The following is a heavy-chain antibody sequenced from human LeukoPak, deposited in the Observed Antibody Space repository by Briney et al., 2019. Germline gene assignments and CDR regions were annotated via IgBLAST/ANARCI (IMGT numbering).Heavy chain of an antibody. CDR1: GGSISSYY. CDR2: IYTSGST. Sequence: RSSETLSLTCTVSGGSISSYYWSWIRQPAGKGLEWIGRIYTSGSTNYNPSLKSRVTISVDTSKNQFSLKLSSVTAADTAVYYCARRLGGGSCYSFNYYYYMDVWGKGTTVTVSS. V-gene: IGHV4-4*07. CDR3: ARRLGGGSCYSFNYYYYMDV. J-gene: IGHJ6*03. D-gene: IGHD2-15*01.